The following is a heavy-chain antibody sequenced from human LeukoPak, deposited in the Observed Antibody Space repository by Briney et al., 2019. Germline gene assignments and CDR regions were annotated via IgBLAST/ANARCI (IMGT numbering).Heavy chain of an antibody. V-gene: IGHV4-38-2*01. J-gene: IGHJ5*02. Sequence: PSETLSLTCAVSGYSISSGYYWGWIRQPPGKGLEWIGEINHSGSTNYNPSLKSRVTISVDTSKNQFSLKLSSVTAADTAVYYCARIVVVPAAIAPRGNWFDPWGQGTLVTVSS. D-gene: IGHD2-2*01. CDR3: ARIVVVPAAIAPRGNWFDP. CDR1: GYSISSGYY. CDR2: INHSGST.